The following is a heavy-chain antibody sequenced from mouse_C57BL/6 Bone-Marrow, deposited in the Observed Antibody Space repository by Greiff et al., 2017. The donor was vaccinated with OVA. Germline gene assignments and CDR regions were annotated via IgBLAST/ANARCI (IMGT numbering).Heavy chain of an antibody. CDR3: ARSKTTVGRDYFGY. V-gene: IGHV1-55*01. Sequence: QVQLQQPGAELVKPGASVKMSCKASGYTFTSYWITWVKQRPGQGLEWIGDIYPGSGSTNYNEKFKSKATLTVDTSSSTAYMQLSSLTSEDSAVYYCARSKTTVGRDYFGYWGKGTTLTVSA. CDR2: IYPGSGST. D-gene: IGHD1-1*01. CDR1: GYTFTSYW. J-gene: IGHJ2*01.